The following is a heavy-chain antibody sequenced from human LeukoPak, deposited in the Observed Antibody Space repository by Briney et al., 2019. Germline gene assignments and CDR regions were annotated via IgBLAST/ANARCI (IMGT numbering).Heavy chain of an antibody. Sequence: TGGSLRLSCAATGFTFSSYGMNWVRQAPGKGLEWVSFISSSSSYIYYADSVKGRFTISRDNAKNSLYLQMNSLRAEDTAVYYCARDLRSSGYYAFDYWGQGTLVTVSS. CDR1: GFTFSSYG. CDR2: ISSSSSYI. CDR3: ARDLRSSGYYAFDY. V-gene: IGHV3-21*01. D-gene: IGHD3-22*01. J-gene: IGHJ4*02.